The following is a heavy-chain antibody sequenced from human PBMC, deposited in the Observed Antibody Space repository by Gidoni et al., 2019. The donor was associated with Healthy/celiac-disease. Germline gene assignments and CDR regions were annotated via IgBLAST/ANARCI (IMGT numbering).Heavy chain of an antibody. V-gene: IGHV4-34*01. CDR2: IHHSGNT. J-gene: IGHJ5*02. Sequence: QVQLQQWGAGLLKPSETLSLTCAVYGRSFSGYYWSWIRQPPGKGLVWIGEIHHSGNTNYNPSLTCRVTISVDTSKNQFSLKLSSVTAADTAVYYCARGPRRTSIAARPKGWFDPWGQGTLVTVSS. CDR1: GRSFSGYY. D-gene: IGHD6-6*01. CDR3: ARGPRRTSIAARPKGWFDP.